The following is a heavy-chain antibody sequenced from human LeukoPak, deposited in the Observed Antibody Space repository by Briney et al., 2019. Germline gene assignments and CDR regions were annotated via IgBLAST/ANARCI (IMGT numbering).Heavy chain of an antibody. CDR2: IKQDGSEK. CDR1: GFTFSSYW. V-gene: IGHV3-7*01. Sequence: GGSLRLSCAASGFTFSSYWMSWVRQAPGKGLEWVANIKQDGSEKYYVDSVKGRFTISRDNAKNSLYLQMNSLRAEDTAVYYCARARRYCSSTSCYENDYWGQGTLVTVSS. D-gene: IGHD2-2*01. J-gene: IGHJ4*02. CDR3: ARARRYCSSTSCYENDY.